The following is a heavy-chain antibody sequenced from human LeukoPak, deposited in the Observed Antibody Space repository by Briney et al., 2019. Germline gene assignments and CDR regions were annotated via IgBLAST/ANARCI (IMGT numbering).Heavy chain of an antibody. V-gene: IGHV3-74*01. CDR2: INSDGSST. D-gene: IGHD4-23*01. Sequence: PGGSLRLSCAASGFTFSSYWMHWVRQAPGKGLVWVSRINSDGSSTSYADSVKGRFTISRDNSKNTLYLQINSLRLDDTAVYYCARDLDYGGPFDYWGQGTLVTVSS. CDR1: GFTFSSYW. J-gene: IGHJ4*02. CDR3: ARDLDYGGPFDY.